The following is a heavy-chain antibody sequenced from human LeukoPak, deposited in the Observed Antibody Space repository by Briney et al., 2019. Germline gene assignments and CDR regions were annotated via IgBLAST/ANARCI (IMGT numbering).Heavy chain of an antibody. CDR1: GYMFTELS. D-gene: IGHD3-22*01. CDR3: AAELSSGYFDY. Sequence: GASVKVSCKVSGYMFTELSMHWVRQAPGKGLEWMGGFDPEDDEKMYAQEFQGRVTMTEDTSTDTAYMGLSSLRSEDTAVYYCAAELSSGYFDYWGQGTLVTVSS. CDR2: FDPEDDEK. V-gene: IGHV1-24*01. J-gene: IGHJ4*02.